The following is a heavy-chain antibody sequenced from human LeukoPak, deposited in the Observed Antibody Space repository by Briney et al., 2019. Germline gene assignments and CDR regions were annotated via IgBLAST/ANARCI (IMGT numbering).Heavy chain of an antibody. Sequence: GRSLRLSCAASGFTFSSYAMHWVRQAPGKGLEWVAVISYDGSNKYYADSVKGRFTISRDNSKNTLYLQMNSLRAEDTAVYYCARDRGTAVIGWFDPWGQGTLVTVS. CDR1: GFTFSSYA. J-gene: IGHJ5*02. CDR3: ARDRGTAVIGWFDP. V-gene: IGHV3-30-3*01. D-gene: IGHD3-10*01. CDR2: ISYDGSNK.